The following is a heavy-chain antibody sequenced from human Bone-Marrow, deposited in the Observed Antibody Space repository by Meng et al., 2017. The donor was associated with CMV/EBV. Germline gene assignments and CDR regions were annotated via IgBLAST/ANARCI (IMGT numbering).Heavy chain of an antibody. CDR2: ISNDSDVT. CDR3: TNSDFNWGFDH. J-gene: IGHJ4*02. CDR1: GNEFNDSQ. D-gene: IGHD7-27*01. Sequence: KTYGNEFNDSQMRGVRQAAGQGLEWMGGISNDSDVTSSAQKCQGRVTRTRGKSISIVYMELNSLRSDDTAIYYCTNSDFNWGFDHWGQGTLVTVSS. V-gene: IGHV1-2*02.